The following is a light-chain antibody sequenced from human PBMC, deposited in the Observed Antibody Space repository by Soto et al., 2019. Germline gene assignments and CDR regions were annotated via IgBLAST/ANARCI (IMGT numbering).Light chain of an antibody. Sequence: ETVMIQSPVTLSVSPGQRVTLSCRASQSVTSDLAWYQQRPGQAPRLLIYGAATRATGIPARFSGSGSGTEFTLTISSLQTEDFALYYCQQYNQWALTFGGGTKVEIK. J-gene: IGKJ4*01. V-gene: IGKV3-15*01. CDR2: GAA. CDR3: QQYNQWALT. CDR1: QSVTSD.